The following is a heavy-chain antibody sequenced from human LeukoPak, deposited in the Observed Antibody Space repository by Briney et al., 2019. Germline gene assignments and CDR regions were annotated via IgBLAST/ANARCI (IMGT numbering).Heavy chain of an antibody. D-gene: IGHD6-6*01. CDR1: GDSVSGSTYH. Sequence: PSETLSLTCTVSGDSVSGSTYHWGWIRQPPGKGLEWIGYIYYSGSTNYNPSLKSRVTISVDTSKNQFSLKLSSVTAADTAVYYCAREISLVGGSMDVWGQGTTVTVSS. CDR2: IYYSGST. CDR3: AREISLVGGSMDV. V-gene: IGHV4-61*01. J-gene: IGHJ6*02.